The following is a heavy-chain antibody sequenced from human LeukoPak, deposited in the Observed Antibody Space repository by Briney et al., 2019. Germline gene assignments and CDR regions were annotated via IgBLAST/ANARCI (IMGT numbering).Heavy chain of an antibody. Sequence: SVQVSCKASGYTFTGYYMHWLRQAPGQGLEWMGRINPNSGGTNYVQKFQGRVTITRDTSISTAYMELSRLRSDDTAVYYCASRDGYDLDFDYWGQGTLVTVSS. V-gene: IGHV1-2*06. J-gene: IGHJ4*02. CDR1: GYTFTGYY. D-gene: IGHD5-12*01. CDR3: ASRDGYDLDFDY. CDR2: INPNSGGT.